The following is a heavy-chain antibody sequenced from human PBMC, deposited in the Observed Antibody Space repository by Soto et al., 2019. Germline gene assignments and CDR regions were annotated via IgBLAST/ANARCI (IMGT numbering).Heavy chain of an antibody. D-gene: IGHD3-3*01. CDR1: GFTFSSYW. J-gene: IGHJ6*02. CDR3: ARDPRITIFGPVGRSKYGMDV. Sequence: PGGSLRLSCAASGFTFSSYWMHWVRQAPGKGLVWVSRINSDGSSTSYADSVKGRFTISRDNAKNTLYLQMNSLRAEDTAVYYCARDPRITIFGPVGRSKYGMDVWGQGTTVTVSS. CDR2: INSDGSST. V-gene: IGHV3-74*01.